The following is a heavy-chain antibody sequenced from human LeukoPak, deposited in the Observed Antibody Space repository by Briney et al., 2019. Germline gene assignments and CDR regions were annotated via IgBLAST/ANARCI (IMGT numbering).Heavy chain of an antibody. J-gene: IGHJ5*01. CDR2: ISGSGGST. Sequence: GSLRLSCAASGFTFSNCAMSWVRQAPGKGLEWVSAISGSGGSTDYADSVKGRFTISRDNSKNTLYLQMNSLRAEDTAVYYCAKEGLLVWSGELLEPNWFESWGQGTLVIVSS. V-gene: IGHV3-23*01. CDR3: AKEGLLVWSGELLEPNWFES. D-gene: IGHD3-10*01. CDR1: GFTFSNCA.